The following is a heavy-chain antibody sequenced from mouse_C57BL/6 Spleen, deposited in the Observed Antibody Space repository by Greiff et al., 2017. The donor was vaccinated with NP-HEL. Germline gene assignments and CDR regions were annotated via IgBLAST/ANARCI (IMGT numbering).Heavy chain of an antibody. V-gene: IGHV5-17*01. Sequence: EVQGVESGGGLVKPGGSLKLSCAASGFTFSDYGMHWVRQAPEKGLEWVAYISSGSSTIYYADTVKGRFTISRDKAKNTLFLQMTSLRSEDTAMYYCARAGTGPFAYWGQGTLVTVSA. CDR3: ARAGTGPFAY. D-gene: IGHD4-1*01. CDR2: ISSGSSTI. J-gene: IGHJ3*01. CDR1: GFTFSDYG.